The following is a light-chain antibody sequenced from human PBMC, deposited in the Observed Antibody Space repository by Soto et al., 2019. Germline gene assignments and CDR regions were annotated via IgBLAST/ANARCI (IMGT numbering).Light chain of an antibody. CDR1: QRVSSDS. Sequence: EIVLTQSPDTLSLSPGERATLSCRASQRVSSDSLAWYQRQPGQAPRLLIYSTSNRATGIPDRFSGSGSGTDFTLTIRRLEPEDFALYYCQQYGRSQTFGQGTKVDI. CDR3: QQYGRSQT. CDR2: STS. V-gene: IGKV3-20*01. J-gene: IGKJ1*01.